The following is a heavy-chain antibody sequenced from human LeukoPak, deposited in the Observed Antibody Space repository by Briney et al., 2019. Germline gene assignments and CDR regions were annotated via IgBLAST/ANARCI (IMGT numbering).Heavy chain of an antibody. D-gene: IGHD1-1*01. CDR2: INPNSGGT. J-gene: IGHJ4*02. CDR3: ARGAMWNDVGRVFDY. V-gene: IGHV1-2*02. Sequence: GASVKVSCKASGYTFTSYDINWVRQATGQGLEWMGWINPNSGGTNYAQKFQGRVTMTRDTSISTAYMELSRLRSDDTAVYYCARGAMWNDVGRVFDYWGQGTLVTVSS. CDR1: GYTFTSYD.